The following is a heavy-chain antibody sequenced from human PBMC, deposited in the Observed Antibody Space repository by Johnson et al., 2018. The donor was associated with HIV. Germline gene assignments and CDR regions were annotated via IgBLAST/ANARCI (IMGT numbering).Heavy chain of an antibody. D-gene: IGHD3-22*01. CDR1: GFTFSSYA. Sequence: QVQLVESGGGVVQPGRSLRLSCAASGFTFSSYAMHWVRQAPGKGLEWVAVISYDGSNKYYADSVKGRFTISRDNSKKMVYLQMNSLRTEDTAVYYCAKDVGNYWPDAFDIWGQGTMVTVSS. J-gene: IGHJ3*02. CDR2: ISYDGSNK. V-gene: IGHV3-30-3*01. CDR3: AKDVGNYWPDAFDI.